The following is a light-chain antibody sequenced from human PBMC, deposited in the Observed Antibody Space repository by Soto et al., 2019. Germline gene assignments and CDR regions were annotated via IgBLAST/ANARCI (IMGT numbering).Light chain of an antibody. Sequence: QSVLTQPASVSGSPGQSITISCTGTSSDVGGYNYVSWYQQHPGKAPKLMIYDVSNRPSGVSNRFSGSKSGNTASLTISGLQAEDEAEYYCCSYTSSSTPVVFGGGTKVTVL. J-gene: IGLJ2*01. CDR1: SSDVGGYNY. CDR3: CSYTSSSTPVV. V-gene: IGLV2-14*03. CDR2: DVS.